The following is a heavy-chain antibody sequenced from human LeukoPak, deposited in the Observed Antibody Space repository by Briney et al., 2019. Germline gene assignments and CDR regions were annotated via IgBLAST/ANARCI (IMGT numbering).Heavy chain of an antibody. J-gene: IGHJ4*02. D-gene: IGHD2-21*02. CDR1: GFTFSSYW. CDR2: IKQDGSEK. CDR3: VRDPSAYCGGDCPDY. Sequence: GGSLRLSCAASGFTFSSYWMGWVRQAPGKGLEWVANIKQDGSEKYYVDSVEGRFTISRDNAKNSLYLQMNSLRAEDTAVYYCVRDPSAYCGGDCPDYWGQGTLVTVSS. V-gene: IGHV3-7*01.